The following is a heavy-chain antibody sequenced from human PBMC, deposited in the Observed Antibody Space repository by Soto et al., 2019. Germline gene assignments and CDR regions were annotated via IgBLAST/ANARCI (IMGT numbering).Heavy chain of an antibody. J-gene: IGHJ6*03. Sequence: GGSLRLSCAASGFTFSSYSMNWVRQAPGKGLEWVSYISSSSSTIYYADSVKGRFTISRDNAKNSLYLQMNSLRAEDTAVYYCAGGYSSSWYGPPRYYYYMDVWGKGTTVTVSS. CDR2: ISSSSSTI. CDR1: GFTFSSYS. CDR3: AGGYSSSWYGPPRYYYYMDV. D-gene: IGHD6-13*01. V-gene: IGHV3-48*01.